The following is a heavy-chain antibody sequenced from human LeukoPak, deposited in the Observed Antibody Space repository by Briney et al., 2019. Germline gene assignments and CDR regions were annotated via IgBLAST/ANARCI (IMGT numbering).Heavy chain of an antibody. Sequence: ASVKVSCKASGYSFTGYYMHWVRQAPGQGLEWMGWINPNSGGTNYAQKFQGRVTMTRDTSISTTYMEVSRLTSDDTAVYYCARGRPESNVVVVAATELDPWGQGTLVTVSS. CDR1: GYSFTGYY. CDR3: ARGRPESNVVVVAATELDP. V-gene: IGHV1-2*02. CDR2: INPNSGGT. D-gene: IGHD2-15*01. J-gene: IGHJ5*02.